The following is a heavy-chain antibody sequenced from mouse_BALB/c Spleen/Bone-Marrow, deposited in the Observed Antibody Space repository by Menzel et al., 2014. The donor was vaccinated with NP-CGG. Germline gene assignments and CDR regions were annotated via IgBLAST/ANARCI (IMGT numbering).Heavy chain of an antibody. CDR3: AAYYRYLAWFAY. CDR2: IDPANGNT. V-gene: IGHV14-3*02. J-gene: IGHJ3*01. CDR1: GFNVKDTY. D-gene: IGHD2-14*01. Sequence: EVQLQQSGAGLVKPGASVKLSCTASGFNVKDTYMHWVKQRPEQGLEWIGRIDPANGNTKYDPKFQGKATITADTSSNTAYLQLSSLTSEDTAVYYCAAYYRYLAWFAYWGQGTLVTVSA.